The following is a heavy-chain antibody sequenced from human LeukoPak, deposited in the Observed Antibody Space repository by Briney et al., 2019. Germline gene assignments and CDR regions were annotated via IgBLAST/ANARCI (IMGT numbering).Heavy chain of an antibody. Sequence: SHTLSLTCGVWCGSISRGDYSGRSIPRTPGKGLEWIEYIYHSGSAYYNPSVKSRVTISLDISNSQFSLKRSSVTAADTAVYYCARFYGDYRNWFDPWGEGTLVTVSS. V-gene: IGHV4-30-2*01. D-gene: IGHD4-17*01. CDR1: CGSISRGDYS. J-gene: IGHJ5*02. CDR2: IYHSGSA. CDR3: ARFYGDYRNWFDP.